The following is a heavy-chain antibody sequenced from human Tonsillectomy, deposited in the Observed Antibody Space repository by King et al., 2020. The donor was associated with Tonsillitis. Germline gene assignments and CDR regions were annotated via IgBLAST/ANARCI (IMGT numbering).Heavy chain of an antibody. D-gene: IGHD2-15*01. J-gene: IGHJ6*02. V-gene: IGHV1-69*01. Sequence: QLVQSGAEVKKPGSSLKVSCKASGGTFNNYGISWVRQAPGQGLEWMGGIIPIFGATNYAQKFQGRVTITADESTRTAYMELSSLRSDDTAVYYCARRGIINYGMDVWGQGTTVIVSS. CDR3: ARRGIINYGMDV. CDR1: GGTFNNYG. CDR2: IIPIFGAT.